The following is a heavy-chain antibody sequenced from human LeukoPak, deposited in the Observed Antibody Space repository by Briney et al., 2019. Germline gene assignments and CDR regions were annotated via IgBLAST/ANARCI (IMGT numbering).Heavy chain of an antibody. CDR1: GDSVSSNSAA. Sequence: SQTLSLTCAISGDSVSSNSAAWHWIRQSPSRGLEWLGRTYYRSKWYNDYAVSVKSRITINPDTSKNQFSLQLNSVTPEDTAVYYCARAGRNYGSGSYIWFDPWGQGTLVTVSS. D-gene: IGHD3-10*01. CDR2: TYYRSKWYN. J-gene: IGHJ5*02. CDR3: ARAGRNYGSGSYIWFDP. V-gene: IGHV6-1*01.